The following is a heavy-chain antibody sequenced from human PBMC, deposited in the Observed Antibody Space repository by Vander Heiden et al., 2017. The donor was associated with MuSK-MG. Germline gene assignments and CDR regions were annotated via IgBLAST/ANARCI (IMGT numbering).Heavy chain of an antibody. V-gene: IGHV1-2*02. CDR2: INPETGDT. D-gene: IGHD2-2*01. CDR1: GYHLLDNY. J-gene: IGHJ6*03. CDR3: ERDRDLVVPTSIRSWPPRCDCSALDV. Sequence: QVQLVQAGAEVKKPGASVRVSCKAAGYHLLDNYIHWVRKAPGQGLEWMGWINPETGDTIYAQKFQGRVIMTGDTSSSTAYMELNRLRSDDKAVYFCERDRDLVVPTSIRSWPPRCDCSALDVWAKGTTFDVS.